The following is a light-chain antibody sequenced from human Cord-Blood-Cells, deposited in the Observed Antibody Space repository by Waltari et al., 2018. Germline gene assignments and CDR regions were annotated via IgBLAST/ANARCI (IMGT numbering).Light chain of an antibody. J-gene: IGKJ1*01. V-gene: IGKV1-8*01. CDR3: QQYYSYPWT. CDR2: AAS. Sequence: AIRMTQSPSSLSASTGARGTITCRASQRNSSSLAWYQQKPGKAPKLLIFAASTLQSGVPSRFSGSGSGTDFTLTSSCLQSEDFATYYGQQYYSYPWTFGQGTKVQIK. CDR1: QRNSSS.